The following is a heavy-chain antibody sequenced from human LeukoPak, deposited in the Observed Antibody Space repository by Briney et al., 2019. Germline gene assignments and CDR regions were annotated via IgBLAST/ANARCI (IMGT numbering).Heavy chain of an antibody. CDR2: ISTSGST. D-gene: IGHD2-2*01. V-gene: IGHV4-4*07. CDR3: ATYYCSRTCRFDY. Sequence: SETLSLTCTVSGGSMSSYYWSWVRQPAGKGLEWIGRISTSGSTNYNPSLKSRVTVSLDTSKDQFSLKLSSVTAADTAMYYCATYYCSRTCRFDYWGQGTLVTVSS. J-gene: IGHJ4*02. CDR1: GGSMSSYY.